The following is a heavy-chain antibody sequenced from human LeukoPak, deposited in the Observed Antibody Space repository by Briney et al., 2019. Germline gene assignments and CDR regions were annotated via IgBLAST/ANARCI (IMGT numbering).Heavy chain of an antibody. CDR2: IGGRSSDI. V-gene: IGHV3-21*01. CDR3: ARRGYYDSSGFDY. D-gene: IGHD3-22*01. J-gene: IGHJ4*02. Sequence: GGSLRLSCAASGFTLRSYVMSWVRQAPGKGLEWVSSIGGRSSDIYYVDSVKGRFTISRDNAKKSLFLQMSSLRAEDTAVYYCARRGYYDSSGFDYWGQGTLVTVSS. CDR1: GFTLRSYV.